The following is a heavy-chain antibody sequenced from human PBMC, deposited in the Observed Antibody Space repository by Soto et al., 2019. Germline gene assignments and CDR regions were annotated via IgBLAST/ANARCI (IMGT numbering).Heavy chain of an antibody. Sequence: GGSLRLSCAASGFTFSSYSMNWVRQAPGKGLEWVSYISSSSSTIYYAGSVKGRFTISRDNAKNSLYLQMNSLRAEETAVYYCARGTPPWFDPWGQGTLVTVSS. CDR2: ISSSSSTI. CDR3: ARGTPPWFDP. CDR1: GFTFSSYS. J-gene: IGHJ5*02. V-gene: IGHV3-48*01.